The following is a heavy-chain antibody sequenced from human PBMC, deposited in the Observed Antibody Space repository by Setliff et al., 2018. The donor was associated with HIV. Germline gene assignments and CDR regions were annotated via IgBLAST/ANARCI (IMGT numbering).Heavy chain of an antibody. V-gene: IGHV1-69*10. D-gene: IGHD3-10*01. CDR2: IIPILGIA. Sequence: ASVKVSCKASGYTFTSYYMHWVRQAPGQGLEWMGGIIPILGIANYAQKFQGRVTITADKSTSTSYMHLSSLRAEDTAVYYCAKSRVVRGVIIGTRLGYYMDVWGKGTTVTVSS. CDR1: GYTFTSYY. J-gene: IGHJ6*03. CDR3: AKSRVVRGVIIGTRLGYYMDV.